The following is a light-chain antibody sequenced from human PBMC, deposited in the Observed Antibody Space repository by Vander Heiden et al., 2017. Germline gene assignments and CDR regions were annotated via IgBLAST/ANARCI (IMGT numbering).Light chain of an antibody. V-gene: IGKV3-11*01. CDR2: DAS. CDR3: QQRSNWPRT. CDR1: QSVSSY. J-gene: IGKJ3*01. Sequence: DIVLTQSPATLSLSPGERATLPCRASQSVSSYLAWYQQKPGQAPRLLIYDASNRATGIPARFSGSGSGTDFTLTISSLEPEDFAVYYCQQRSNWPRTFGHGTKVDIK.